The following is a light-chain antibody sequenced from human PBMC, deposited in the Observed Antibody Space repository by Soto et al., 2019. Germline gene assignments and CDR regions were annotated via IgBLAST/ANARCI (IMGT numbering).Light chain of an antibody. CDR1: SSNIGSRT. J-gene: IGLJ2*01. CDR2: NDN. CDR3: AAWDDSLHVI. V-gene: IGLV1-44*01. Sequence: QSVLTQPPSASVTPGQRVTISCSGSSSNIGSRTVNWYQQLPGSAPKLLVYNDNQRPSGVPDRFSGSKSGTSASLAISGLQSEDEADYYCAAWDDSLHVIFGGGTKLTVL.